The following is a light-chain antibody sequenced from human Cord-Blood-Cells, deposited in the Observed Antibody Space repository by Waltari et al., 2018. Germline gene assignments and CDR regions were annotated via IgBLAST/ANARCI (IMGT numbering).Light chain of an antibody. J-gene: IGLJ3*02. CDR2: EGS. CDR3: CSYAGSSTGV. Sequence: QSALTQPASVSGSPGQSITISCTGTSSDVGSYKLDSWDQQHQGKAHKLIIYEGSKRPSSVFHRFAASRSGNTASRTFSGLQAEDESDYYCCSYAGSSTGVFGGGPKLTTL. CDR1: SSDVGSYKL. V-gene: IGLV2-23*01.